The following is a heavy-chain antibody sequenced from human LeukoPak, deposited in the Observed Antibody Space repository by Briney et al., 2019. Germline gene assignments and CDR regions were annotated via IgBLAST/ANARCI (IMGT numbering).Heavy chain of an antibody. CDR1: GGSISSSSYY. J-gene: IGHJ5*02. D-gene: IGHD5/OR15-5a*01. CDR2: IYYSGST. Sequence: SETLSLTCTVSGGSISSSSYYWGWIRQPPGKGLEWIGSIYYSGSTYYNPSLKSRVTISVDTSKNQFSLKLSSVTAADTAVYYCARMSGQNWFDPWGQGALVTVSS. V-gene: IGHV4-39*01. CDR3: ARMSGQNWFDP.